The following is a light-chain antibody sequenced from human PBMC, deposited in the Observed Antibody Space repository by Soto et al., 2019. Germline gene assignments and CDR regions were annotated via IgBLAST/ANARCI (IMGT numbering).Light chain of an antibody. CDR2: PAS. V-gene: IGKV1-39*01. J-gene: IGKJ4*01. CDR1: QSITTY. CDR3: QQIYSAPLT. Sequence: DIQMTQSPSSLSASVGDRVTITCRASQSITTYLNWYRKKPGKAPKLLIYPASSLQSGVPSRFSGSGSETEFTLSISSLQPEDFATYFCQQIYSAPLTFGGGTKVEIK.